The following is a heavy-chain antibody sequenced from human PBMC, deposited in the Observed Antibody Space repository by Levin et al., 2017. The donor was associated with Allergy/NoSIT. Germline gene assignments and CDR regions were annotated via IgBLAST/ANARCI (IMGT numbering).Heavy chain of an antibody. J-gene: IGHJ6*02. D-gene: IGHD5-18*01. CDR3: ARDPQVWLLDGPYYDDMDV. CDR2: IHYTGST. Sequence: SETLSLTCTVSGGSISSGDYYWSWIRQPPGKGLQWIGYIHYTGSTYYNPSLNSRVTISVDTSQNQFSLKLSSVTVADTAVHYCARDPQVWLLDGPYYDDMDVWGQGTTVTVSS. CDR1: GGSISSGDYY. V-gene: IGHV4-30-4*01.